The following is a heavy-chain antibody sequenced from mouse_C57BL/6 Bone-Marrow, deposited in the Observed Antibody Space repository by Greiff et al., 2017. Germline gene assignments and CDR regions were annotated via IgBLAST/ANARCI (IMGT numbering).Heavy chain of an antibody. CDR1: GFNIKNTY. V-gene: IGHV14-3*01. Sequence: VHVKQSVAELVRPGASVKLSCTASGFNIKNTYMHWVKQRPEQGLEWIGRIDPANGNTKYAPKFQGKATITADTSSNTAYLQLSSLTSEDTAIYYCAPLYYDYDDYYAMDYWGQGTSVTVSS. CDR2: IDPANGNT. J-gene: IGHJ4*01. D-gene: IGHD2-4*01. CDR3: APLYYDYDDYYAMDY.